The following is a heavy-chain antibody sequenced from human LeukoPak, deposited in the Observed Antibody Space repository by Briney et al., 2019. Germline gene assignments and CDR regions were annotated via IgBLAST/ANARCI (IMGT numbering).Heavy chain of an antibody. CDR2: ITSSSSTI. Sequence: PGGSLRLSCAAPGFTFSSYNMNRVRQAPGKRLECVSYITSSSSTIYYADSVKGRFTTSRDNAKNSLYLQMNSLRAEDTAVYYCARAVFGGYCSGGTCYSNPIYYFDYWGQGTLVTVSS. V-gene: IGHV3-48*01. CDR3: ARAVFGGYCSGGTCYSNPIYYFDY. D-gene: IGHD2-15*01. J-gene: IGHJ4*02. CDR1: GFTFSSYN.